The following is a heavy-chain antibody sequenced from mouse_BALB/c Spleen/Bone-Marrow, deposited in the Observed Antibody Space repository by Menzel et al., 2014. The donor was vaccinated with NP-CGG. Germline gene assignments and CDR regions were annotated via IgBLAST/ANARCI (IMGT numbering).Heavy chain of an antibody. J-gene: IGHJ3*01. CDR3: AKYYYGNSLFAY. D-gene: IGHD1-1*01. CDR1: GFNIKDTY. CDR2: IDPANGNT. Sequence: VQLQQSGAELVKPGASVKLSCTASGFNIKDTYMHWVKQRPEQGLEWIGGIDPANGNTKYDPKFQGKATITADTSSNTAYLQLSSLTSEDTAVYYCAKYYYGNSLFAYWGQGTLVTVSA. V-gene: IGHV14-3*02.